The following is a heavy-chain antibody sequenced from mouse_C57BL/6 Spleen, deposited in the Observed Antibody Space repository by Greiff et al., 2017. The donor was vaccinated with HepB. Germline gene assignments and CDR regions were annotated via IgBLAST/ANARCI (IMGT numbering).Heavy chain of an antibody. CDR1: GYAFSSYW. J-gene: IGHJ2*01. Sequence: QVHVKQSGAELVKPGASVKISCKASGYAFSSYWMNWVKQRPGKGLEWIGQIYPGDGDTNYNGKFKGKATLTADKSSSTAYMQLSSLTSEDSAVYFCARRGYYGSSFYYFDYWGQGTTLTVSS. D-gene: IGHD1-1*01. CDR3: ARRGYYGSSFYYFDY. V-gene: IGHV1-80*01. CDR2: IYPGDGDT.